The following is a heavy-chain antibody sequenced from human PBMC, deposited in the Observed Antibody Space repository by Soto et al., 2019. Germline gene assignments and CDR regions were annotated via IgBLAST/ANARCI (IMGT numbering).Heavy chain of an antibody. D-gene: IGHD3-3*01. CDR1: GFTFSSYW. CDR3: ASTPQYYDFWSGPGGYYYYMDV. Sequence: GGSLRLSCAASGFTFSSYWMSWVRQAPGKGLEWVANIKQDGSEKYYVDSVKGRFTISRDNAKNSLYLQMNSLRAEDTAVYYCASTPQYYDFWSGPGGYYYYMDVWGKGTTVTVSS. CDR2: IKQDGSEK. J-gene: IGHJ6*03. V-gene: IGHV3-7*01.